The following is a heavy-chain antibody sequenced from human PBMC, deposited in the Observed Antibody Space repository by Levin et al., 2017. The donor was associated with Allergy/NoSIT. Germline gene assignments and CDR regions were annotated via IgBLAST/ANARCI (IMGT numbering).Heavy chain of an antibody. CDR2: LSSSVGST. D-gene: IGHD1-7*01. CDR3: AKGESITGTTKVRAFDD. CDR1: GFTFSSYA. V-gene: IGHV3-23*01. J-gene: IGHJ4*02. Sequence: GESLKISCAASGFTFSSYAMGWVRQAPGKGLEWVSALSSSVGSTYYADSVKGRFTISRDNSKNTLYLQMNSLRAEDTAVYYCAKGESITGTTKVRAFDDWGQGTLVTVSS.